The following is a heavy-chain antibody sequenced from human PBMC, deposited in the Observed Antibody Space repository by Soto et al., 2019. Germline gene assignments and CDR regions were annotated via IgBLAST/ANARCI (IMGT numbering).Heavy chain of an antibody. CDR1: GGSISSSSYY. Sequence: QLQLQESGPGLVKPSETLSLTCTVSGGSISSSSYYWGWIRHPPEKGLEWIGSIYYSGSTYYNPSLKSRVTISVDTSKNQCSLKLSSVTAADTAVYYCARHPITMVRGFIAWFDPWGQGTLVTVSS. J-gene: IGHJ5*02. CDR2: IYYSGST. V-gene: IGHV4-39*01. CDR3: ARHPITMVRGFIAWFDP. D-gene: IGHD3-10*01.